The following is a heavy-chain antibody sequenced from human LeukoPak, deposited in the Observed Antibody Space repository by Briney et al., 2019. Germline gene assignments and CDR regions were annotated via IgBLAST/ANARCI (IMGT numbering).Heavy chain of an antibody. J-gene: IGHJ4*02. CDR3: ARGQYEQWLVRASRYYFDY. Sequence: ASVKVSCKASGYTFTNYDINWVRQATGQGLEWMGWMNPNSGNTGYAQKFQGRVTMTRNTSISTAYMELSSLRSEDTAVYYCARGQYEQWLVRASRYYFDYWGQGTLVTVSS. CDR1: GYTFTNYD. CDR2: MNPNSGNT. V-gene: IGHV1-8*01. D-gene: IGHD6-19*01.